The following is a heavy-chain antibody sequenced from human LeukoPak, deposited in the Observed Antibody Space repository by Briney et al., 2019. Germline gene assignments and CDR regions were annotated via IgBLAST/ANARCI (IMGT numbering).Heavy chain of an antibody. D-gene: IGHD3-16*02. CDR2: INQDGSEK. V-gene: IGHV3-7*03. Sequence: GGSLRLSCAASGFTFSNYWMSWVRQAPGKGLEWVANINQDGSEKYYVDSVKGRFTISRDNAKSSLFLQMSSLRAEDTAVYYCARDSSPGYYDYVWGTYPRYWGQGTLVTASS. CDR1: GFTFSNYW. CDR3: ARDSSPGYYDYVWGTYPRY. J-gene: IGHJ4*02.